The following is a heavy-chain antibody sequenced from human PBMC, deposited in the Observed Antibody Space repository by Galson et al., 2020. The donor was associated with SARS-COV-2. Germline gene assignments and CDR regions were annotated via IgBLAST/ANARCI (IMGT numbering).Heavy chain of an antibody. D-gene: IGHD3-9*01. Sequence: GGSLRLSCAASAFTVTSTYMRWVRPAPGTALESVSVISSGGSTYYADSETDRFTNPTDNSKNTLYLQMNSLRAEDTAVYYCARVVSDYDILTGYHIKYYFDYWGQGTLVTISS. CDR3: ARVVSDYDILTGYHIKYYFDY. CDR1: AFTVTSTY. CDR2: ISSGGST. V-gene: IGHV3-53*01. J-gene: IGHJ4*02.